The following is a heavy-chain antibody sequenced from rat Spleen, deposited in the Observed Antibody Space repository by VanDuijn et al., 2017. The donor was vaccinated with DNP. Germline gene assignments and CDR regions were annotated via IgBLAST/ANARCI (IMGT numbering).Heavy chain of an antibody. CDR1: GFTFSDYH. CDR3: ARPDYYDGSYPHY. CDR2: ITSSGGST. V-gene: IGHV5S23*01. J-gene: IGHJ3*01. D-gene: IGHD1-12*02. Sequence: EVQLVESGGDLVQPGRSLKLSCAASGFTFSDYHMAWIRQVPGKGLEWVASITSSGGSTYYPDSVKGRFTISRDNAKSSLYLQMDSLRSEDTATYYCARPDYYDGSYPHYWGQGTLVTVSS.